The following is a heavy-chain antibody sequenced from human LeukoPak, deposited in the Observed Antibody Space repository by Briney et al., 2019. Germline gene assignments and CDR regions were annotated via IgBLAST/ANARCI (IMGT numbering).Heavy chain of an antibody. CDR3: ARSEKDYDSSGDLDY. D-gene: IGHD3-22*01. CDR1: GFTFSSYG. J-gene: IGHJ4*02. CDR2: IWYDGSNK. V-gene: IGHV3-33*01. Sequence: GGSLRLSCAASGFTFSSYGMHWVRQAPGKGLEWVAVIWYDGSNKYYADSVKGRFTISRDNSKNTLYLQMNSLRAEDTAVYYCARSEKDYDSSGDLDYWGQGTLVTVSS.